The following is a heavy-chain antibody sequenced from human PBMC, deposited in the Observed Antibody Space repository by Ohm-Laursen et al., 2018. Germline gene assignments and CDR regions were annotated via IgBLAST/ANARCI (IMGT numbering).Heavy chain of an antibody. CDR1: GGSFSGYY. CDR3: ERGHRTYYYGSGRSPGMDV. Sequence: GTLSLTCGVYGGSFSGYYWSWIRQPPGQGLEWIGEINHRGSPNINPFLKGRVTISVDTSKNQFFLKLSSVTAADTAVFYCERGHRTYYYGSGRSPGMDVGGQGTTVTVSS. J-gene: IGHJ6*02. D-gene: IGHD3-10*01. V-gene: IGHV4-34*01. CDR2: INHRGSP.